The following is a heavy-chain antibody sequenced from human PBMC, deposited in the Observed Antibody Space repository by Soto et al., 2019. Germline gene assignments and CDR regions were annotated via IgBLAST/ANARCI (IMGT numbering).Heavy chain of an antibody. V-gene: IGHV1-3*01. D-gene: IGHD3-22*01. J-gene: IGHJ3*02. CDR3: ARPRYYDSSGPTAFDI. Sequence: ASVMVSCKASGYTFTSYAMHWVRQAPGQRLEWMGWINAGNGNTKYSQKFQGRVTITRDTSASTAYMELSSLRSEDTAVYYCARPRYYDSSGPTAFDIWGQGTMVTVSS. CDR2: INAGNGNT. CDR1: GYTFTSYA.